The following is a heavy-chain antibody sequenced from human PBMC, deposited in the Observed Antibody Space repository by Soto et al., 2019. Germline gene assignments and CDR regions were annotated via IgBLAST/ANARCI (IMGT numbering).Heavy chain of an antibody. Sequence: QVQLVQSGAEVKKPGASVKVSCKVSGYTLTELSMHWVRQAPGKGLEWMGGFDPEDGETIYAQKFQGRVTMTEDTXXDXAXXELSSLRSEDTAVYYCATDPSPYSGSQYYYYGMDVWGQGTTVTVSS. CDR1: GYTLTELS. CDR2: FDPEDGET. CDR3: ATDPSPYSGSQYYYYGMDV. J-gene: IGHJ6*02. D-gene: IGHD1-26*01. V-gene: IGHV1-24*01.